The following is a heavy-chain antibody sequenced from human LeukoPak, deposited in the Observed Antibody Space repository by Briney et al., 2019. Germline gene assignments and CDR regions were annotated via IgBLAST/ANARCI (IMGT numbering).Heavy chain of an antibody. J-gene: IGHJ4*02. Sequence: PGRSLRLSCAASGFTFSSYGMHWVRQAPGKGLEWVAVISYDGSNKYYADSVKGRFTISRDNSKNTVYLQMNSLRAEDTAVYYCAKELRSISATTGFDYWGQGTLVTVSS. D-gene: IGHD1-20*01. CDR2: ISYDGSNK. V-gene: IGHV3-30*18. CDR1: GFTFSSYG. CDR3: AKELRSISATTGFDY.